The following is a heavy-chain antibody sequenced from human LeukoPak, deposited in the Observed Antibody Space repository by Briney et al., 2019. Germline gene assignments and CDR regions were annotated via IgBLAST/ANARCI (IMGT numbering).Heavy chain of an antibody. J-gene: IGHJ4*02. V-gene: IGHV1-69*06. Sequence: SVKVSCKASGGTFSSYAISWVRQAPGQGLEWMGGIIPIFGTANYAQKFQGGVTITADKSTSTAYMELSSLRSEDTAVYYCARARTDGDYFDYWGQGTLVTVSS. D-gene: IGHD4-17*01. CDR3: ARARTDGDYFDY. CDR2: IIPIFGTA. CDR1: GGTFSSYA.